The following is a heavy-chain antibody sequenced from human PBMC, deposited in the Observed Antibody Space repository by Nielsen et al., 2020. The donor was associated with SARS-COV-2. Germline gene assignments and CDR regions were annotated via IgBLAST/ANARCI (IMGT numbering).Heavy chain of an antibody. CDR1: GYTFTSYY. D-gene: IGHD6-6*01. CDR2: INPSGGST. Sequence: ASVKVSCKASGYTFTSYYMHWVRQAPGQGLEWMGIINPSGGSTSYAQKFQGRVTMTRDTSTSTVYMELSSLRSEDTAVYYCAREIAAPPAVVLSYYYGMDVWGQGTTVTVSS. CDR3: AREIAAPPAVVLSYYYGMDV. V-gene: IGHV1-46*01. J-gene: IGHJ6*02.